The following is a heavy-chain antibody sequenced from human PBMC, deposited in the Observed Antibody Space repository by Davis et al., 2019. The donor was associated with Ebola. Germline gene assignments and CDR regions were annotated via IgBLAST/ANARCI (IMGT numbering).Heavy chain of an antibody. Sequence: GESLKISCAASGFTFSSYSMNWVRQAPGKGLEWVALIWYDGRNKDYADSVKGRFTISRDSSKNTLYLQMSSLRAEDTAVYYCARDLPGGDWYFDLWGRGTLVTVSS. CDR2: IWYDGRNK. CDR1: GFTFSSYS. J-gene: IGHJ2*01. V-gene: IGHV3-33*08. CDR3: ARDLPGGDWYFDL. D-gene: IGHD1-14*01.